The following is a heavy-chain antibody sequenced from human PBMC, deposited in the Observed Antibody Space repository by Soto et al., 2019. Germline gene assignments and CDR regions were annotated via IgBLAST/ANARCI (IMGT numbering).Heavy chain of an antibody. CDR2: IYYSGST. CDR1: GGSISSYY. CDR3: ARAHQRSGSPMFDP. J-gene: IGHJ5*02. Sequence: SETLSLTCTVSGGSISSYYWSWIRQPPGKGLEWIGYIYYSGSTNYNPSLKSRVTISVDTSKNQFSLKLSSVTAADTAVYYCARAHQRSGSPMFDPWGQGTLVTVSS. V-gene: IGHV4-59*01. D-gene: IGHD3-10*01.